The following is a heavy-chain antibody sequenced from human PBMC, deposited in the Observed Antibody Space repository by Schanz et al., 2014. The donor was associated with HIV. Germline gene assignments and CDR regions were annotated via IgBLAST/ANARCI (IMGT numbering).Heavy chain of an antibody. CDR2: VIGSGGIT. J-gene: IGHJ6*02. Sequence: VQLVESGGGVVQPGRSLRLSCTAFGFTFSTYAMTWVRQAPGKGLEWVSTVIGSGGITYYADSVKGRFTISRDNSKNTLYLQMNSLRAEDTAVYYCARGEAITYYYHYYGMDVWGQGTTVTVSS. CDR3: ARGEAITYYYHYYGMDV. CDR1: GFTFSTYA. D-gene: IGHD1-20*01. V-gene: IGHV3-23*04.